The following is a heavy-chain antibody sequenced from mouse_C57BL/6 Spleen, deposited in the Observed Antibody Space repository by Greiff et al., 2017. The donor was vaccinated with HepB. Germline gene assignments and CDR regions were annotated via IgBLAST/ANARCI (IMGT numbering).Heavy chain of an antibody. CDR3: SRKGYYNYKYIDV. CDR2: IHPNSGST. D-gene: IGHD2-3*01. Sequence: QVQLQQPGAELVKPGASVKLSCKASGYTFTSYWMHWVKQRPGQGLEWIGMIHPNSGSTNYNENFKSKAKLTVDKSTSTAYMQLSSLTSEDSAVYYCSRKGYYNYKYIDVWGTGTTVTVSS. J-gene: IGHJ1*03. V-gene: IGHV1-64*01. CDR1: GYTFTSYW.